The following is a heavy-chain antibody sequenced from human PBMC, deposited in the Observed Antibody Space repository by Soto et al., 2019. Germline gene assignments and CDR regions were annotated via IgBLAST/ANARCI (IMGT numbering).Heavy chain of an antibody. J-gene: IGHJ5*02. D-gene: IGHD2-15*01. V-gene: IGHV1-8*01. Sequence: QVQLVQSGAGAKRPGASVKGSCKASGYTFTTHDIPWVRQAPGQGIEWMGWMNTNTNRTDCAQKLQGRVTLTWTTSISTAYLELRRLKFDDTAVYYSAREVVEVVETTSLWFDPWGQGTLVTVSS. CDR3: AREVVEVVETTSLWFDP. CDR1: GYTFTTHD. CDR2: MNTNTNRT.